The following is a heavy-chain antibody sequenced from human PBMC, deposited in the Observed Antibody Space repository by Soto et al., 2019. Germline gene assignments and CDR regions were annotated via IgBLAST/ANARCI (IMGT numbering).Heavy chain of an antibody. CDR1: GGTFSSFG. D-gene: IGHD5-12*01. Sequence: QVQLVQSGAEVKKPGSSVKVSCKASGGTFSSFGFNWVRQAPGQGLEWMGGIIPLFGTANYAEKFQGRVTISADEGTSTAFMELIGLRSEDTAIYYCARDRSMDGYNSRSFDYWGQGTLVTVS. CDR3: ARDRSMDGYNSRSFDY. CDR2: IIPLFGTA. J-gene: IGHJ4*02. V-gene: IGHV1-69*01.